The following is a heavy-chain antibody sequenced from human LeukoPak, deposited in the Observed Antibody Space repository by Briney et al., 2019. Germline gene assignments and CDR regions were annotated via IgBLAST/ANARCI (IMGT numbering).Heavy chain of an antibody. CDR2: IYYSGST. V-gene: IGHV4-59*08. D-gene: IGHD6-13*01. CDR3: ARSTAAGYWFDP. J-gene: IGHJ5*02. CDR1: GGSISSYY. Sequence: PSETLSLTCTVSGGSISSYYWSWIRQPPGKGLEWIGYIYYSGSTNYNPSLKSRVTISVDTSKNQFSLKLSSVTAADTAVYYCARSTAAGYWFDPWGQGTLVTVSS.